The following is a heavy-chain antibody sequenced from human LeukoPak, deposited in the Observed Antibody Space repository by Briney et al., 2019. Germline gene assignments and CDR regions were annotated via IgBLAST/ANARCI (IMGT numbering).Heavy chain of an antibody. CDR3: AKAAANGGFDY. V-gene: IGHV3-11*05. Sequence: GGSLRLSCAASGFTFSDYYMSWIRQAPGKGLEWVSYISSSSSYTNYADSVKGRFTISRDNSKNTLYLQMNSLRAEDTAVYYCAKAAANGGFDYWGQGTLVTVSS. CDR2: ISSSSSYT. CDR1: GFTFSDYY. D-gene: IGHD3-10*01. J-gene: IGHJ4*02.